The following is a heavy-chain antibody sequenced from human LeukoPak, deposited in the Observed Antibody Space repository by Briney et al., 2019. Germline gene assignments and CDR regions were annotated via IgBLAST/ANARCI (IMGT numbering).Heavy chain of an antibody. D-gene: IGHD3-10*01. V-gene: IGHV3-33*01. CDR3: ARDRGKSLGTSYFDY. J-gene: IGHJ4*02. CDR2: MRNDERDT. CDR1: GFTFSDFG. Sequence: PGRSLRLSCEGSGFTFSDFGMHWVRQAPGRGLGGVAVMRNDERDTYYADSVKGRFTISRDNSKNTLYLQVNSLRAEDTAVYYCARDRGKSLGTSYFDYWGQGTLVTVSS.